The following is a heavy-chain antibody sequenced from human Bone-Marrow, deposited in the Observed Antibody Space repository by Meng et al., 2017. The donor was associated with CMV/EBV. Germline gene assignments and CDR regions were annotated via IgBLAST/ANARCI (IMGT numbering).Heavy chain of an antibody. J-gene: IGHJ4*02. Sequence: ASVKVSCKASGYTFTSYYMHWVRQAPGQGLEWMGIINPSGGSTSYAQKFQGRVTMTRDTSTSTVYMELSSLRSEDTAVYYCARSDFPRILTGYRNLVYWGQGTLVTVSS. CDR3: ARSDFPRILTGYRNLVY. V-gene: IGHV1-46*01. D-gene: IGHD3-9*01. CDR1: GYTFTSYY. CDR2: INPSGGST.